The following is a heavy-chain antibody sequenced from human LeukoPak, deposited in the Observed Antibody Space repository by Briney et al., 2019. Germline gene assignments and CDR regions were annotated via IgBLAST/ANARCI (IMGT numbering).Heavy chain of an antibody. CDR1: GGSFSGYY. V-gene: IGHV4-34*01. CDR2: INHSGST. D-gene: IGHD3-10*01. CDR3: ARGDSGGWFDP. J-gene: IGHJ5*02. Sequence: SETLSLTCAVYGGSFSGYYWGWIRQPPGKGLEWIGEINHSGSTNYNPSLKSRVTISVDTSKNQFSLKLSSVTAADTAVYYCARGDSGGWFDPWGQGTLVTVSS.